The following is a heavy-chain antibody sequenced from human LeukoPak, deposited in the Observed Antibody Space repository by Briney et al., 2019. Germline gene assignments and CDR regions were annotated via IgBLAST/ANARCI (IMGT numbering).Heavy chain of an antibody. CDR1: GYTFTSYD. CDR3: ARDTLAAAGTDY. D-gene: IGHD6-13*01. V-gene: IGHV1-18*01. CDR2: ITPYNGNT. J-gene: IGHJ4*02. Sequence: PGASVKVSCKASGYTFTSYDIAWVRQAPGQGLEWMGWITPYNGNTNYAQKLQGRVTMTTDTSTSTAYMELRSLRSDDTAVYYCARDTLAAAGTDYWGQGTLVTVSS.